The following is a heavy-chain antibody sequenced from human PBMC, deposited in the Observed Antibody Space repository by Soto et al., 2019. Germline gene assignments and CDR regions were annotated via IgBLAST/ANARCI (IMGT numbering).Heavy chain of an antibody. V-gene: IGHV1-69*13. D-gene: IGHD3-10*01. CDR1: GGTFGSYA. Sequence: SVKVSCKASGGTFGSYAISWVRQAPGQGLEWMGGIIPIFGTANYAQKFQGRVTITADESTSTAYMELSSLRSEDTAVYYCGAGSYFAGYYYGMDVWGQGTTVTVSS. J-gene: IGHJ6*02. CDR2: IIPIFGTA. CDR3: GAGSYFAGYYYGMDV.